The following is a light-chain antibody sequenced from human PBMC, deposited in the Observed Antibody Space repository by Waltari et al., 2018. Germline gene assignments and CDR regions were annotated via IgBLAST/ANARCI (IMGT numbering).Light chain of an antibody. Sequence: NFVLTQPHSVSESPGKTVTISCIGSGGRIASNFVQWYQQRPGSAPTMVIHEDNRRPSGVPDRFSGSVDSSSNSASLTISGLKTEDEAVYYCQSYDDTNDVVFGGGTKLTVL. J-gene: IGLJ2*01. CDR2: EDN. CDR3: QSYDDTNDVV. CDR1: GGRIASNF. V-gene: IGLV6-57*02.